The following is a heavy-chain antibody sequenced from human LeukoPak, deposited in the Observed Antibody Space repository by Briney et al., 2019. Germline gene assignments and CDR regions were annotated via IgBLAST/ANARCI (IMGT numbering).Heavy chain of an antibody. CDR3: ARDQWSVAAAGGTFDY. V-gene: IGHV3-7*01. CDR1: GFTFSSYW. CDR2: IKQDGSEK. D-gene: IGHD6-13*01. J-gene: IGHJ4*02. Sequence: GGSLRLSCAASGFTFSSYWMSWVRQAPGKGLEWVANIKQDGSEKYYVDSVKGRFTISRDNAKNSLYLQMNSLRAEDTAVYYCARDQWSVAAAGGTFDYWGQGTLVTVSS.